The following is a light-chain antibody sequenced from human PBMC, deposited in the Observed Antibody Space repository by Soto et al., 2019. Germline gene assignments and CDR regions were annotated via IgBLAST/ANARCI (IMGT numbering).Light chain of an antibody. CDR3: CSYAGSSTYV. J-gene: IGLJ1*01. CDR1: SSDVGSYNL. Sequence: QSALTQPASVSGSPGQSITISCTGTSSDVGSYNLVCWYQQHPGKAPKLMIYEGSKRPSGVSNRFSGSKSGNTASLTISGLQAEDEADYCCCSYAGSSTYVFGTGTKLTVL. V-gene: IGLV2-23*01. CDR2: EGS.